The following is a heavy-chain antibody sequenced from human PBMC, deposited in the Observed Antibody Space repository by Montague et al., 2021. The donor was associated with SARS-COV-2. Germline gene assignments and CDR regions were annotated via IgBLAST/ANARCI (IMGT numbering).Heavy chain of an antibody. J-gene: IGHJ6*03. CDR3: ARASLVRGVIITRVRYSYYMDV. CDR2: MNPNSGNT. V-gene: IGHV1-8*01. D-gene: IGHD3-10*01. Sequence: SVKVSCKASGYTFTSYDINWVRQAAGQGLEWMGWMNPNSGNTGYAQKLQGRVTMTRDTSMNTAYMELSGLRFEDTAVYYCARASLVRGVIITRVRYSYYMDVWGKGTTVTVS. CDR1: GYTFTSYD.